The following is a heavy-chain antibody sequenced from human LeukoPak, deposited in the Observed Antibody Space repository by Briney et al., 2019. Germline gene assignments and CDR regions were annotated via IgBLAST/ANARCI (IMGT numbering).Heavy chain of an antibody. D-gene: IGHD3/OR15-3a*01. J-gene: IGHJ4*02. CDR2: ISYDGDNQ. Sequence: PGGSLRLSCAASGFTFSSYGMHWVRQAPGKGLEWVAVISYDGDNQYYADSVKGRFTISRDNSVNTLYLQMNSLRGEDTAVYYCAKEFWTGYQYFDYWGQGTLVTVSS. CDR3: AKEFWTGYQYFDY. CDR1: GFTFSSYG. V-gene: IGHV3-30*18.